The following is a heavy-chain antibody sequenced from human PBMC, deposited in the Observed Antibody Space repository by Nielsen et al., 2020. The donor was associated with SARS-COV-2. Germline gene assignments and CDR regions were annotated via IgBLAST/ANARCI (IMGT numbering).Heavy chain of an antibody. CDR2: ISWNSGSI. V-gene: IGHV3-9*01. CDR3: AKGGLRYFDWLWAKAGDY. CDR1: GFTFDDYA. J-gene: IGHJ4*02. D-gene: IGHD3-9*01. Sequence: SLKISCAASGFTFDDYAMHWVRQAPGKGLEWVSGISWNSGSIGYADSVKGRFTISRDNAKNSLYLQMNSLRAEDTALYYCAKGGLRYFDWLWAKAGDYWGQGTLVTVSS.